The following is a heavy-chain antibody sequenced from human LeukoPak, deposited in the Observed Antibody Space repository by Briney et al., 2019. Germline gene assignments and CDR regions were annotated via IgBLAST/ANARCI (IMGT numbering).Heavy chain of an antibody. CDR2: IYHSGST. CDR1: GYSISSGYY. V-gene: IGHV4-38-2*02. CDR3: SREGYDILTGYYIVD. Sequence: SETLSLTCTVSGYSISSGYYWGWIRQPPGKGLEWIGSIYHSGSTYYNPSLKSRVTISVDTSKNQFSLKLSSVTAADTALYYCSREGYDILTGYYIVDWGQGTLVTVSS. J-gene: IGHJ4*02. D-gene: IGHD3-9*01.